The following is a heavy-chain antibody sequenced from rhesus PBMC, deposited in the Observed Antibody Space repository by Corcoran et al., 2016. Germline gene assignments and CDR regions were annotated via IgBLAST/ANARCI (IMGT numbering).Heavy chain of an antibody. V-gene: IGHV4S14*01. Sequence: QVQLQESGPGLVKPSETLSLTCAVSGGSISADYYWSVIRQPPGKGLALIGYFYGCGGSNYLNQSLKIRVTLSVDTSKNQFSLKLSSVTAADTAVYYCACLSSWSPDYWGQGVLVTVSS. D-gene: IGHD6-13*01. CDR3: ACLSSWSPDY. J-gene: IGHJ4*01. CDR2: FYGCGGSN. CDR1: GGSISADYY.